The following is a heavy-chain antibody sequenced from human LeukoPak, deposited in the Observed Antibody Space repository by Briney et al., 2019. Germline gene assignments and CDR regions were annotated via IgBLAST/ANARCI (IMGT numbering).Heavy chain of an antibody. D-gene: IGHD3-10*01. CDR1: GYTFTSYG. Sequence: GASVKVSCKASGYTFTSYGISWVRQAPGQGLEWMGWTSAYNGNTNYAQKLQGRVTMTTDTSTSTAYMELRSLRSDDTAVYYCARALRFGELLNWFDPWGQGTLVTVSS. CDR2: TSAYNGNT. V-gene: IGHV1-18*01. CDR3: ARALRFGELLNWFDP. J-gene: IGHJ5*02.